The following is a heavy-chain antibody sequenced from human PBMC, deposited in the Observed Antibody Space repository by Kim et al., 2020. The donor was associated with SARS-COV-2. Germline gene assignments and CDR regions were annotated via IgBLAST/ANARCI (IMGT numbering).Heavy chain of an antibody. D-gene: IGHD3-22*01. CDR3: VRFYESTDGFDY. Sequence: ASVKVSCKASGYTFTSYYMHWVRQAPGQGLEWMGIINPSGGSTSYAQKFQGRVTMTRDTSTSTVYMELSSLRSEDTAVYYCVRFYESTDGFDYWGQRTMDNISS. V-gene: IGHV1-46*01. CDR2: INPSGGST. J-gene: IGHJ4*02. CDR1: GYTFTSYY.